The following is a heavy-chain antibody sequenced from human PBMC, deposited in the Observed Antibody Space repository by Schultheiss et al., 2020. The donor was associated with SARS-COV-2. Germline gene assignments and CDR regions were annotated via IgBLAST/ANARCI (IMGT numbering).Heavy chain of an antibody. Sequence: GGSLRLSCAASGFTFSSYWMSWVRQAPGKGLEWVANIKQDGSEKYYVDSVKGRFTISRDNAKNSLYLQMNSLRAEDTAVYYCARDATRVAPPGGMDVWGQGTTVTVSS. V-gene: IGHV3-7*01. CDR3: ARDATRVAPPGGMDV. CDR2: IKQDGSEK. CDR1: GFTFSSYW. J-gene: IGHJ6*02. D-gene: IGHD2-15*01.